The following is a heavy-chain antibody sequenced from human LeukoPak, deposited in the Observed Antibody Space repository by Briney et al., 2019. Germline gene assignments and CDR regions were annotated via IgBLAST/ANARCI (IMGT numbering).Heavy chain of an antibody. Sequence: ETLSLTRTVSGGSINSSSSYWGWIRQPPGKGLEWIGSIYYSGSTYYNPSLKSRVTISVDTYKIQFSLKLSSVTAADTAVYYCARMWGSGYHKINDYYGMDVWGQGTTVTVSS. CDR3: ARMWGSGYHKINDYYGMDV. CDR1: GGSINSSSSY. V-gene: IGHV4-39*01. D-gene: IGHD3-3*01. J-gene: IGHJ6*02. CDR2: IYYSGST.